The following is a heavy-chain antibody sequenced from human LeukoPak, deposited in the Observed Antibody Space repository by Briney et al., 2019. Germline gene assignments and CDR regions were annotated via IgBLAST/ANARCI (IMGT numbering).Heavy chain of an antibody. CDR2: VYYSGRT. J-gene: IGHJ4*02. V-gene: IGHV4-39*01. CDR1: GGSFSGTSYY. Sequence: KPSETLSLTCTVSGGSFSGTSYYWGWIRQPPGKGLEWIGTVYYSGRTFYNPSLESRLTISVDTSKNQFSLKLTSVTAADTAVYHCARQPFCDYWGQGTLVIVSS. CDR3: ARQPFCDY.